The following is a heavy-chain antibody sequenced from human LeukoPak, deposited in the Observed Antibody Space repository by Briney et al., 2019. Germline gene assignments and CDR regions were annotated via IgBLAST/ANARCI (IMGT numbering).Heavy chain of an antibody. CDR3: ARDDSSGWYLFDY. Sequence: EASVKVSCKASGYTFSNHAMHWVRQAPGQRLERMGWINTGNGNTKYSQKFQDRITITRDTSASTAYMELRSLRSEDTAVYYCARDDSSGWYLFDYWGQGTLVTVSS. J-gene: IGHJ4*02. CDR2: INTGNGNT. D-gene: IGHD6-19*01. V-gene: IGHV1-3*04. CDR1: GYTFSNHA.